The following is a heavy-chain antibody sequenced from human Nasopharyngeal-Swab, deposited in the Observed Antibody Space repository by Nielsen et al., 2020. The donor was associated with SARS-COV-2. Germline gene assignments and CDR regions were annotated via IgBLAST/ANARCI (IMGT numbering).Heavy chain of an antibody. D-gene: IGHD6-19*01. CDR3: ATGPASIAVAGTSYYYYGMDV. CDR2: INPNSGGT. CDR1: GYTFTGYY. V-gene: IGHV1-2*06. J-gene: IGHJ6*02. Sequence: ASMKVSCKASGYTFTGYYMHWVRQAPGQGLEWMGRINPNSGGTNYAQKFQGRVTMTRDTSISTAYMELSSLRSEDTAVYYCATGPASIAVAGTSYYYYGMDVWGQGTTVTVSS.